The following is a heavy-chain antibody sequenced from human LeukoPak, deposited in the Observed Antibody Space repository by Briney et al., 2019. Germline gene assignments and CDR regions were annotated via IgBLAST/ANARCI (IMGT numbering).Heavy chain of an antibody. J-gene: IGHJ4*02. CDR1: GFTFSSYW. V-gene: IGHV3-7*03. CDR3: ARDGPGAVYCTNY. D-gene: IGHD2-8*01. CDR2: IKQDGSEK. Sequence: GGSLRLSCAASGFTFSSYWMSWVRQAPGKGLEWVANIKQDGSEKYYVDSVKGRFTISRDNAKNSLYLQMNSLRAEDTAVYYCARDGPGAVYCTNYWGQGTLATVSS.